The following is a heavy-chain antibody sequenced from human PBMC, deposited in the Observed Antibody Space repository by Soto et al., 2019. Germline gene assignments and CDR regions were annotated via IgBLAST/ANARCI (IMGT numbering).Heavy chain of an antibody. CDR1: GGSISSGGYF. CDR3: AREGAAPYYYYGMDV. CDR2: IYYSGST. J-gene: IGHJ6*02. Sequence: QVQLQESGPGLVKPSQTLSLTCTVSGGSISSGGYFWSWIRQHPGKGLEWIGFIYYSGSTYYNPSLKSLVTISVDTSKNQFSLKLSSVTAADTAVYYCAREGAAPYYYYGMDVWGQGTTVTVSS. V-gene: IGHV4-31*01. D-gene: IGHD6-6*01.